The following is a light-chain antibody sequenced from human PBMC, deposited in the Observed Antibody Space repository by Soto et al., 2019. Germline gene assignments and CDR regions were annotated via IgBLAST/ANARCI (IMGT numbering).Light chain of an antibody. Sequence: DIVMTQSPDSLAVSLGERATINCKSSQSVLYSSNNKNYLAWYQQKQGQPPQLLIHWASTRESGVPDRFSVSGSGTDFTLTFSSLRAEDVAVYYCQQYYSTPFTFGPGTKVDI. CDR3: QQYYSTPFT. CDR1: QSVLYSSNNKNY. V-gene: IGKV4-1*01. J-gene: IGKJ3*01. CDR2: WAS.